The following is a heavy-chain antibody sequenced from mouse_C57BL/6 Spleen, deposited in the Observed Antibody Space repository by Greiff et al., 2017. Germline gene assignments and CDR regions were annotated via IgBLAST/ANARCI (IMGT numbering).Heavy chain of an antibody. V-gene: IGHV1-82*01. CDR1: GYAFSSSW. CDR2: IDPGDGDT. D-gene: IGHD1-1*01. Sequence: QVQLQQSGPELVKPGASVKFSCKASGYAFSSSWMNWVKQRPGQGLEWIGRIDPGDGDTNYNGKFKGKATLTADKSSSTAYMHLSSLTSDDPAVYFCAGHYGSSHCYAKDYWGQGTSVTVSS. J-gene: IGHJ4*01. CDR3: AGHYGSSHCYAKDY.